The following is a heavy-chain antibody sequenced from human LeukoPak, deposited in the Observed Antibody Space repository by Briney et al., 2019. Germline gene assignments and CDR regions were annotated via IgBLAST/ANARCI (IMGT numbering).Heavy chain of an antibody. CDR1: GFTFCDYA. CDR3: TRAFYDSSGYYPWYYYYYMDV. J-gene: IGHJ6*03. Sequence: GGSLRLSCTASGFTFCDYAMSWVRQAPGKGRESVGFIRSKAYGGTTEYAASVKGRFTISRDDSKSIAYLQMNSLKTEDTAVYYCTRAFYDSSGYYPWYYYYYMDVWGKGTTVSISS. V-gene: IGHV3-49*04. D-gene: IGHD3-22*01. CDR2: IRSKAYGGTT.